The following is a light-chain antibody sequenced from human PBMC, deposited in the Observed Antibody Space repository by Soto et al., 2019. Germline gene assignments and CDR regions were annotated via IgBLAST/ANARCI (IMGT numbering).Light chain of an antibody. CDR3: QSYDSSSTL. Sequence: QSVLTQPPSVSGAPGQRVTISCTGSRSNIGAGYDVHWYQQLPGTAPKLLIYANTNRPSGVPDRFSGSKSGTSASLAITGLQAEDEADYYCQSYDSSSTLFGGGTKLTVL. J-gene: IGLJ2*01. V-gene: IGLV1-40*01. CDR2: ANT. CDR1: RSNIGAGYD.